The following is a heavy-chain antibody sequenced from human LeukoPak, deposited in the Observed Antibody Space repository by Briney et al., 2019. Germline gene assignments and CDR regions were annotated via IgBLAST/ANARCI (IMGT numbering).Heavy chain of an antibody. J-gene: IGHJ4*02. V-gene: IGHV3-30*14. Sequence: PGGSLRLSCAASGFTFSSYAMHWVRQAPGKGLEWVAVISYDGSNKYYADSVKGRFTTSGDNFNNTVYLQMNSLRAEDTAVYYCARGRQNYGDYPYWGQGTLVTVSS. CDR1: GFTFSSYA. CDR3: ARGRQNYGDYPY. D-gene: IGHD4-17*01. CDR2: ISYDGSNK.